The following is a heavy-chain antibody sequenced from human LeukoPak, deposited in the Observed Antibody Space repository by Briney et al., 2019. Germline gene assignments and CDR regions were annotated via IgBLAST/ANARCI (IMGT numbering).Heavy chain of an antibody. Sequence: SQTLSLTCTVSGGSISSGDYYWSWIRQPPGKGLEWIGYIYYSGSTYYNPSLKSRVTISVDTSKKQFSLKVTSVTAADTAVYYCARQIDNSGWYRRDYWGQGTLVTVSS. CDR2: IYYSGST. CDR1: GGSISSGDYY. V-gene: IGHV4-30-4*08. CDR3: ARQIDNSGWYRRDY. D-gene: IGHD6-19*01. J-gene: IGHJ4*02.